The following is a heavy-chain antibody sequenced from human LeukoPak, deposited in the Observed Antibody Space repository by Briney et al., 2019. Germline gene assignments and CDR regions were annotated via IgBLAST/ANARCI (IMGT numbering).Heavy chain of an antibody. CDR2: ISAYSGNT. CDR1: GYTFTSYG. Sequence: ASVKVSCKASGYTFTSYGISWVRQAPGQGLEWMGWISAYSGNTNHAQKLQGRVTMTTDTSTSTAYMELRSLRSDDTAVYYCARFEVFWSGSNWFDPWGQGTLVTVSS. CDR3: ARFEVFWSGSNWFDP. V-gene: IGHV1-18*01. D-gene: IGHD3-3*01. J-gene: IGHJ5*02.